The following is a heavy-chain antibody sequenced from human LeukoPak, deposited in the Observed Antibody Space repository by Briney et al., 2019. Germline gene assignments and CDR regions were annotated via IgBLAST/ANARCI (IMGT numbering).Heavy chain of an antibody. CDR2: INPNSGGT. D-gene: IGHD2-8*01. J-gene: IGHJ4*02. Sequence: ASVKVSCKASRYTSTGHYIHWIRQAPGQGLEWMGWINPNSGGTKYAQKFQGRLTVTRDTSTSTAYMELSGLRADDAAAYYCARVDYCTKGVCINFDLWGQGTLVTVSS. CDR3: ARVDYCTKGVCINFDL. CDR1: RYTSTGHY. V-gene: IGHV1-2*02.